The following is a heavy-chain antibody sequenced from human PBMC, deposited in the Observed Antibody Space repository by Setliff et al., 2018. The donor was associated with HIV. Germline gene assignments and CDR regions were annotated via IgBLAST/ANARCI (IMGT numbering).Heavy chain of an antibody. CDR2: IYYSGST. V-gene: IGHV4-31*03. CDR1: GGSIGSGGYY. D-gene: IGHD3-22*01. J-gene: IGHJ5*02. Sequence: SETLSLTCTVSGGSIGSGGYYWSWIRQHPGKGLEWIGYIYYSGSTYYNPSFKRRLSISVDTSKNQFSPKLSSVTAADTAVYYCARSTYYFDSSGYKYNWFDPWGQGTRVTVSS. CDR3: ARSTYYFDSSGYKYNWFDP.